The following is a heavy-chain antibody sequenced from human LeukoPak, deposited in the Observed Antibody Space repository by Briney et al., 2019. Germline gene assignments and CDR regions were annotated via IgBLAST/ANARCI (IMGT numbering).Heavy chain of an antibody. CDR2: ISAYNGNT. V-gene: IGHV1-18*01. CDR1: GYTFTSYG. D-gene: IGHD3-10*01. J-gene: IGHJ4*02. Sequence: ASVKVSCKASGYTFTSYGISWVRQAPGQGLEWMGWISAYNGNTNYAQKLQGRVTMTTDTSTSTAYMELRSLRSDGTAVYYCARDAPDYYGSGSSHYWGQGTLVTVSS. CDR3: ARDAPDYYGSGSSHY.